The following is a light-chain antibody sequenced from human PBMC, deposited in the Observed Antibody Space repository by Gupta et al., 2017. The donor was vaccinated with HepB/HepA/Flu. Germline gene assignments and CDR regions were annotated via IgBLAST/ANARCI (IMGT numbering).Light chain of an antibody. CDR1: QNAHNH. CDR2: ASS. J-gene: IGKJ1*01. V-gene: IGKV1-39*01. CDR3: QLTDSLPQT. Sequence: TQMTQSTSSLSASVGAGVTITCRASQNAHNHLNWYHQKPGKTPRLLIYASSTLQSGVPSRFSGSASGTDFTLTINSLQPEDFGTYYCQLTDSLPQTFGQGTKV.